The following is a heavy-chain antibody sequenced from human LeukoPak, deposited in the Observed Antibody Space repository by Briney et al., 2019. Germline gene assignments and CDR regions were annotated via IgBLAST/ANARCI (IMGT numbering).Heavy chain of an antibody. CDR1: GYTFTSYG. D-gene: IGHD3-10*01. V-gene: IGHV1-18*01. Sequence: ASVKVSCKASGYTFTSYGISWVRQAPGQVLEWMGWISAYNGNTNYAQKLQGRVTMTTDTSTSTAYMELRSLRSDDTAVYYCARIDSSFGTMTAFDYWGQGTLVTVSS. CDR3: ARIDSSFGTMTAFDY. CDR2: ISAYNGNT. J-gene: IGHJ4*02.